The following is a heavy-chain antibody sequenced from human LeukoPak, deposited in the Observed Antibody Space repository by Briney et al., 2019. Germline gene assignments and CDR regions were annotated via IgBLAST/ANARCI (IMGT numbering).Heavy chain of an antibody. V-gene: IGHV4-59*08. CDR2: IYYSGST. CDR3: ARQAYHYDSSGYYQPFDY. J-gene: IGHJ4*02. Sequence: SETLSLTCTGSGGSSSRYYWSWSREPPGKGLEWIGYIYYSGSTNYNPSLKSRVTISVDTSKKQFSLKLSSVTAADTAVYYCARQAYHYDSSGYYQPFDYWRQGTLVTVSS. CDR1: GGSSSRYY. D-gene: IGHD3-22*01.